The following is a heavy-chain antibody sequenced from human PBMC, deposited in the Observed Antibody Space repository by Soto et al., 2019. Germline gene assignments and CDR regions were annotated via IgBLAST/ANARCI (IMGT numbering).Heavy chain of an antibody. CDR2: ISYDGSNK. J-gene: IGHJ6*02. CDR3: AKDLRGAAVTKYYYYYGMDV. Sequence: PGGSLRLSCAASGFTFSSYGLHWVRQAPGKGLEWVAVISYDGSNKYYADSVKGRFTISRDNSKNTLYLQMNSLRAEDTAVYYCAKDLRGAAVTKYYYYYGMDVWGQGT. CDR1: GFTFSSYG. D-gene: IGHD4-4*01. V-gene: IGHV3-30*18.